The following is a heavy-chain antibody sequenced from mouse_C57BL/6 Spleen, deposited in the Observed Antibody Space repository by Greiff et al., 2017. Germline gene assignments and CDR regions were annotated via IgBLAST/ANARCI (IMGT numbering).Heavy chain of an antibody. V-gene: IGHV1-22*01. D-gene: IGHD1-1*01. CDR2: INPNNGGT. J-gene: IGHJ1*03. Sequence: EVQLQQSGPELVKPGASVKMSCKASGYTFTDYNMHWVKQSHGKSLEWIGYINPNNGGTSYNQKFKGKATLTVNKSSSTAYMELRSLTSEDSAVYYCARGGSSPRYFDVWGTGTTVTVSS. CDR1: GYTFTDYN. CDR3: ARGGSSPRYFDV.